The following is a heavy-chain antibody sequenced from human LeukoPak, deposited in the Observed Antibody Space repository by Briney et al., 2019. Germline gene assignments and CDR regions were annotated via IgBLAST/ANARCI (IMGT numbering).Heavy chain of an antibody. D-gene: IGHD2-2*01. CDR2: IKGGGSEK. CDR3: ARSLQTRSTNPFEY. V-gene: IGHV3-7*01. Sequence: PGGSLRLSCAASGFTLSNHWMSWVRQAPGKGLAWVANIKGGGSEKYYVDSVRGRFTISRDNAKNSLYLQMNSLRAEDTAVYYCARSLQTRSTNPFEYWGQGTLVTVSS. CDR1: GFTLSNHW. J-gene: IGHJ4*02.